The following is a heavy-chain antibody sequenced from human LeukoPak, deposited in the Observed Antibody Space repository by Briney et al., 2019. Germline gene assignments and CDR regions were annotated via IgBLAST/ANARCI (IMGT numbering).Heavy chain of an antibody. V-gene: IGHV3-21*01. Sequence: GGSLRLSCAASGFTFSSYSMNWVRQAPGKGLEWVSSISSSRSYIYNADSVKGRFTISRDNAKNSLYLQINSLRAEDTAVYYCARNTYYDFWSGYRVPQYYFDYWGQGTLVTVSS. CDR1: GFTFSSYS. CDR3: ARNTYYDFWSGYRVPQYYFDY. D-gene: IGHD3-3*01. J-gene: IGHJ4*02. CDR2: ISSSRSYI.